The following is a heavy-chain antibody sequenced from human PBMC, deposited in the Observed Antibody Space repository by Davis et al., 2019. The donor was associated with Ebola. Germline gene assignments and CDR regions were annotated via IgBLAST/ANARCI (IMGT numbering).Heavy chain of an antibody. V-gene: IGHV4-38-2*02. CDR3: AAMDFWIGYYPRY. Sequence: PGGSLRLSCTVSGYSISSGYYWGWIRQPPGKGLEWIGSIYHSGSTYYNPSLKSRVTISVDTSKNQFSLKLSSVTAADTALYFCAAMDFWIGYYPRYWGPGTLVIVSS. J-gene: IGHJ4*02. D-gene: IGHD3-3*01. CDR1: GYSISSGYY. CDR2: IYHSGST.